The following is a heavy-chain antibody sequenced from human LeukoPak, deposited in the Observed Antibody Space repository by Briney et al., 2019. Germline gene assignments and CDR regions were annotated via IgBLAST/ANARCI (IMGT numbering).Heavy chain of an antibody. CDR2: INPSGGST. CDR1: GGTFSSYA. CDR3: ARDRGKSSIAARPQYYFDY. D-gene: IGHD6-6*01. Sequence: ASVKVSCKASGGTFSSYAISWVRQAPGQGLEWMGIINPSGGSTSYAQKFQGRVTMTRDTSTSTVYMELSSLRSEDTAVYYCARDRGKSSIAARPQYYFDYWGQGTLVTVSS. J-gene: IGHJ4*02. V-gene: IGHV1-46*03.